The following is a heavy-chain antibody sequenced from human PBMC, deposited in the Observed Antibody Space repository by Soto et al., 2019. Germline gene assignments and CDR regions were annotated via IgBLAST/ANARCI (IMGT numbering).Heavy chain of an antibody. J-gene: IGHJ6*02. Sequence: GGSLKISCKGSGYSFTSYWIGWVRPMPGEILEGMGIIYPGDSDTRYSPSFQDQVTISADKSISTAYLQWSSLNASDTAMYYCASHRKDHVASGYYGMDVWGQGTTVTVSS. D-gene: IGHD2-15*01. CDR2: IYPGDSDT. V-gene: IGHV5-51*01. CDR3: ASHRKDHVASGYYGMDV. CDR1: GYSFTSYW.